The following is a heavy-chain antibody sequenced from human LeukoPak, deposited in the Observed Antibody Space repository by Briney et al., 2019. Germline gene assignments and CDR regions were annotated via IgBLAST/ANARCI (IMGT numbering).Heavy chain of an antibody. Sequence: PSETLSLTCTVSGGTIISYYWSWIRQPPGKGLEWIGYIYYSGSIKYNPSLQSRVTISIDTSKNQFSLKVNSVTAADTAVYYCARGNERYARFDFWGQGTLVSVSS. CDR1: GGTIISYY. CDR2: IYYSGSI. J-gene: IGHJ4*02. D-gene: IGHD1-1*01. V-gene: IGHV4-59*08. CDR3: ARGNERYARFDF.